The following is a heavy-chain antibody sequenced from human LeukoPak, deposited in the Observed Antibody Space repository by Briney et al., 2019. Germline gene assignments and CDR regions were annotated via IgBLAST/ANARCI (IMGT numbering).Heavy chain of an antibody. CDR1: GGSFSGYY. Sequence: SETLSLTCAVYGGSFSGYYWNWSRQPPGKGLEWIGEINHSGSTNYNPSLKSRVTISVDTSKNQFSLKLSSVTAADTAVYYCARVMRWPPYYYYMDVWGKGTTVTVSS. D-gene: IGHD2-15*01. V-gene: IGHV4-34*01. CDR2: INHSGST. J-gene: IGHJ6*03. CDR3: ARVMRWPPYYYYMDV.